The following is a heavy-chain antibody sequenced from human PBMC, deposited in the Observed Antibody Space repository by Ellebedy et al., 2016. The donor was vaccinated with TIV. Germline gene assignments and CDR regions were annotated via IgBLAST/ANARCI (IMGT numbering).Heavy chain of an antibody. CDR2: ISYDGSNK. CDR1: GFTFSSYG. V-gene: IGHV3-30*03. Sequence: PGGSLRLSCAASGFTFSSYGMHWVRQAPGKGLEWVAVISYDGSNKYYADSVKGRFTISRDNSKNTLYLQMNSLKAEDTAVYYCASPADENYYDSSGYYPWGQGTLVTVSS. J-gene: IGHJ5*02. CDR3: ASPADENYYDSSGYYP. D-gene: IGHD3-22*01.